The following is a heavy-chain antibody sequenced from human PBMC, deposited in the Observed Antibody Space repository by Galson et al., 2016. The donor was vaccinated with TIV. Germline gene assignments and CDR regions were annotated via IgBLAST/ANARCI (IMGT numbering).Heavy chain of an antibody. CDR2: IYAGDSDT. D-gene: IGHD3-10*01. J-gene: IGHJ4*02. Sequence: QSGAEVKKPGESLKISCQGSGYSFSSYWIAWVRQMPGEGLEWMGVIYAGDSDTRYSPSFQGQVTISADKSISTAYLQWSSLRASDTAMYYCTRAGGAADYWGQGTLVTASS. CDR1: GYSFSSYW. CDR3: TRAGGAADY. V-gene: IGHV5-51*01.